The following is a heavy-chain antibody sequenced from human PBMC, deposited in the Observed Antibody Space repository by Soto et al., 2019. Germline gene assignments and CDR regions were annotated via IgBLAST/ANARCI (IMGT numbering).Heavy chain of an antibody. Sequence: EVQLVESGGGLVQPGGSLRLSCAASGFTFSSYEMNWVRQAPGKGLEWVSYISSSGSTIYYADSVKGRFTISRDNAKNSLYLQMNSLRAEDTAVYYCASDIAARPYYYYGMDVWGQGPTVTVSS. CDR3: ASDIAARPYYYYGMDV. J-gene: IGHJ6*02. CDR2: ISSSGSTI. V-gene: IGHV3-48*03. D-gene: IGHD6-6*01. CDR1: GFTFSSYE.